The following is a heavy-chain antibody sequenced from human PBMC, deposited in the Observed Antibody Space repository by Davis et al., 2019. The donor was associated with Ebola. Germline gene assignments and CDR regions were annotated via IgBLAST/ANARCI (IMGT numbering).Heavy chain of an antibody. V-gene: IGHV3-33*01. CDR1: GFTFSSYG. CDR3: ARDEGYSSSWYVY. D-gene: IGHD6-13*01. J-gene: IGHJ4*02. CDR2: IWYDGSNK. Sequence: GESLKISCAASGFTFSSYGMHWVRQAPGKGLEWVAVIWYDGSNKYYADSVKGRFTISIDNSKNTLYLQMNSLRAEDTAVYYCARDEGYSSSWYVYWGQGTLVTVSS.